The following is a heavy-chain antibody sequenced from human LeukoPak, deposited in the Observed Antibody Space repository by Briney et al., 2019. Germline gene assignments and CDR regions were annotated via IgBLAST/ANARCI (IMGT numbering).Heavy chain of an antibody. J-gene: IGHJ6*03. Sequence: ASVKVSCKASGYTFTGYYMHWVRQAPGQGLEWMGWINPNSGGTNYAQKFQGRVTMTRDTSISTAYVELSRLRSDDTAVYYCARDPDYYDSSGSLPGSTIHYYYYMDVWGKGTTVTVSS. CDR3: ARDPDYYDSSGSLPGSTIHYYYYMDV. CDR1: GYTFTGYY. CDR2: INPNSGGT. V-gene: IGHV1-2*02. D-gene: IGHD3-22*01.